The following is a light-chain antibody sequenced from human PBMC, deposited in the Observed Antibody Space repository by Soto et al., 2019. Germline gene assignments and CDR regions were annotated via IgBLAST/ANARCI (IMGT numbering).Light chain of an antibody. J-gene: IGKJ4*01. CDR2: DAS. V-gene: IGKV3-11*01. CDR3: RQYGRSLGLA. Sequence: EIVLTQSPATLSLSPGERATLSCRASQSVSSYLAWYQQKPGQAPRLLIYDASNRATGIPARFSGSGSGTDFTLTISRLEPEDFAVYYCRQYGRSLGLAFGGGTKVDIK. CDR1: QSVSSY.